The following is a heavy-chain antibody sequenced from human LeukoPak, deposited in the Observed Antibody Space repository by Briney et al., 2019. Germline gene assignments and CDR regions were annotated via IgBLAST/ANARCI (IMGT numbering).Heavy chain of an antibody. CDR3: ARDYDDYGMDV. D-gene: IGHD3-16*01. Sequence: GGSLRLSCAASGFTVSSNYMSWVRQAPGKGLEWVSVIYSGGSTYYADSVKGRFTISRDNSKNTLYLQMNSLRAEDTAVYSCARDYDDYGMDVWGRGTTVTVSS. CDR1: GFTVSSNY. J-gene: IGHJ6*02. V-gene: IGHV3-66*01. CDR2: IYSGGST.